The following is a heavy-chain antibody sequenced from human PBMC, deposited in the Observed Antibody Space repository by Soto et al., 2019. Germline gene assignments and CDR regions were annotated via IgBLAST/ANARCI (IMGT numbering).Heavy chain of an antibody. CDR3: AKLSNYYGMDV. Sequence: GGSLRLSCAASGFTFSNYAMSWVRQAPGKGLEWVSAISGSGGRAYYADSVKGRFTISRDNSKNTLSLQMNSLRAEDTALYYCAKLSNYYGMDVWGQGTTVTV. CDR2: ISGSGGRA. V-gene: IGHV3-23*01. CDR1: GFTFSNYA. J-gene: IGHJ6*02.